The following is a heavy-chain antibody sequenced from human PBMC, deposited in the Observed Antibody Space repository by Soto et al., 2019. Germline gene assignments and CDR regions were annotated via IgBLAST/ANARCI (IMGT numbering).Heavy chain of an antibody. D-gene: IGHD1-1*01. CDR3: ARGLETLSVSALGI. CDR2: VYWNDDK. J-gene: IGHJ3*02. Sequence: TFTLAGSRLITNGRGLGWIGQTPGKALEWLALVYWNDDKHYSPSLKSRLTITKDTSKNQAILTMTNMDPVDTATYFCARGLETLSVSALGIWAERTV. V-gene: IGHV2-5*01. CDR1: GSRLITNGRG.